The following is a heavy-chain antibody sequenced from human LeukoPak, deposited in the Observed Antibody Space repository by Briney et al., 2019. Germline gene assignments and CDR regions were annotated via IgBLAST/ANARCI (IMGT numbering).Heavy chain of an antibody. Sequence: GGSLRLSCAASGFTFRNYAMGWVRQAPGKGLECVSAISDDSSKTSYADSVKGRFTISRDYSKNTLYLQMNGLRAEDTAVYYCAKEGPDYGDYRSGDYFDFWGQGTLVTVSS. J-gene: IGHJ4*02. V-gene: IGHV3-23*01. CDR3: AKEGPDYGDYRSGDYFDF. CDR1: GFTFRNYA. D-gene: IGHD4-17*01. CDR2: ISDDSSKT.